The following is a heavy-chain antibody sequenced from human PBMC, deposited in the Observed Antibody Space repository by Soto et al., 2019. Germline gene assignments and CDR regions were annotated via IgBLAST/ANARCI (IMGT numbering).Heavy chain of an antibody. Sequence: GASVKVSCKASGYTFTSYYMRWVRQAPGQGLEWMGIINPSGGSTSYAQKFQGRVTMTRDTSTSTVYMELSSLRSEDTAVYYCARGHGVNYYDSSGLPLDYWGQGTLVTVSS. D-gene: IGHD3-22*01. CDR1: GYTFTSYY. CDR3: ARGHGVNYYDSSGLPLDY. V-gene: IGHV1-46*01. J-gene: IGHJ4*02. CDR2: INPSGGST.